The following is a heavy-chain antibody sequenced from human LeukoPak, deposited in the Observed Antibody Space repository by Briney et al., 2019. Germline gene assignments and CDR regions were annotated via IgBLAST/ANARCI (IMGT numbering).Heavy chain of an antibody. Sequence: GSLRLSCAAFGFTFSSYAMHWVRQAPGKGLEWVSSISSSSGYIYYADSVKGRFTISRDNAKNSLYLQMNSLRAEDTAVYYCARGDLITIFGVVSPGYFDYWGQGTLVTVSS. CDR2: ISSSSGYI. CDR1: GFTFSSYA. J-gene: IGHJ4*02. D-gene: IGHD3-3*01. V-gene: IGHV3-21*01. CDR3: ARGDLITIFGVVSPGYFDY.